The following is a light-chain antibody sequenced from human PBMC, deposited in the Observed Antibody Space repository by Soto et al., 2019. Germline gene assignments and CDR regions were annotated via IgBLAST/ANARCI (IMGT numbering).Light chain of an antibody. CDR1: HSVSRY. J-gene: IGKJ4*01. CDR2: DAS. V-gene: IGKV3-11*01. Sequence: EIVLTQSPATLSLSPGERATLSCRASHSVSRYLACYQQKPGQAPRLLTYDASNRATGIPARFSGSGSGTDFTLTISSLESEDFAVYYCQQRTNWPRLTFGGGTRVEIK. CDR3: QQRTNWPRLT.